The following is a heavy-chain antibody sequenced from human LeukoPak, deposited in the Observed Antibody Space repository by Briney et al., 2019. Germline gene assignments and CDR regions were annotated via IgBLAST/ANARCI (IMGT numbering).Heavy chain of an antibody. CDR1: GFTFSSYA. V-gene: IGHV3-23*01. D-gene: IGHD5-12*01. CDR3: AKSYNGYESKPDY. CDR2: ISNSGGRT. J-gene: IGHJ4*02. Sequence: GGSLRLSCAASGFTFSSYAMSWVRQAPGKGLEWVSSISNSGGRTFYTDSVKGRFTTSRDNSKITLYLQMNSLRAEDTAVYYCAKSYNGYESKPDYWGQGTLVTVSS.